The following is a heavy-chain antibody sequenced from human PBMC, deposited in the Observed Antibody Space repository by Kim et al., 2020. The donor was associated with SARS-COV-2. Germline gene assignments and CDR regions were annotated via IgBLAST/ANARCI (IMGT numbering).Heavy chain of an antibody. Sequence: PSFQGHVTISADKSISTAYLQWSSLKASDTAMYYCARNPIAAAGSSAFDIWGQGTMVTVSS. D-gene: IGHD6-13*01. CDR3: ARNPIAAAGSSAFDI. J-gene: IGHJ3*02. V-gene: IGHV5-10-1*01.